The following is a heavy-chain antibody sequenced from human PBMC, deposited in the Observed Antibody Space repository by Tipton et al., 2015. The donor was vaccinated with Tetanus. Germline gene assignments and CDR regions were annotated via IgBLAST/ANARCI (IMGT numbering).Heavy chain of an antibody. CDR2: IRASDGST. CDR1: GFTFSGSS. CDR3: AKLVTS. J-gene: IGHJ5*02. V-gene: IGHV3-23*01. D-gene: IGHD2-8*02. Sequence: SLRLSCAASGFTFSGSSMSWVRQVPGKGLEWVSSIRASDGSTYYADSVKGRFTISRDNSKNTLYLQLNSLRVEDTAIYSCAKLVTSWGQGTLVTVSS.